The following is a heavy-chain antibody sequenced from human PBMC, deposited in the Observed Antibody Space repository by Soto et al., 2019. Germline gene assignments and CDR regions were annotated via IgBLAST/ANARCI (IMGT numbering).Heavy chain of an antibody. CDR2: IMPLLGST. CDR3: ARFFDGPYQYVDVDYFPDWRDP. V-gene: IGHV1-69*01. J-gene: IGHJ5*02. D-gene: IGHD3-9*01. Sequence: QVQMVQSGPEVKKPGSSVKVSCKAPGGTFSIYGINWVRQAPGQGLEWMGGIMPLLGSTHYAEKFKGRVTITADESTTTSYMEMSSLRSEDTAIYHCARFFDGPYQYVDVDYFPDWRDPWGQGTLVTVSS. CDR1: GGTFSIYG.